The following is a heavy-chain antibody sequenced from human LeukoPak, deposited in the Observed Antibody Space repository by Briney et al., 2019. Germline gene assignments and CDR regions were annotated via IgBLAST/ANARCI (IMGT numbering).Heavy chain of an antibody. J-gene: IGHJ3*01. CDR3: ARERPTDNAFDV. V-gene: IGHV1-18*01. Sequence: GASVKVSCKASGYTFTNYGITWVRQAPGKGRAGMGWISASYGNTYYAQKLQGRFTMTRDTSTNTVYMELRSLRSDDTAVYYCARERPTDNAFDVWGQGTTVTVSS. CDR1: GYTFTNYG. CDR2: ISASYGNT. D-gene: IGHD4-17*01.